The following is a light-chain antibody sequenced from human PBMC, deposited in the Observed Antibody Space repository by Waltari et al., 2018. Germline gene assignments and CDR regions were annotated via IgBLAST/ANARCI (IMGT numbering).Light chain of an antibody. V-gene: IGKV3-20*01. CDR2: DAS. CDR3: QQYGTSPPT. CDR1: QSVSNNY. J-gene: IGKJ3*01. Sequence: EIVLTQSPGTLSLSPGERPTLSCRASQSVSNNYLAWYHQKPGQAPSLLIYDASSRATGIPDRFSGSGSGTDFTLTISRLEPEDFAVYYCQQYGTSPPTFGPGTKVDL.